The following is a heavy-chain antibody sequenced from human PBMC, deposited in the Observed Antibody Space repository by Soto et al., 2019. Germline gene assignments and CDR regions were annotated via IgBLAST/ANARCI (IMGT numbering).Heavy chain of an antibody. J-gene: IGHJ4*02. V-gene: IGHV3-21*01. CDR3: ARYGVHYSYGSPAFDY. CDR2: ISSSSSYI. D-gene: IGHD5-18*01. CDR1: GCAFSSYS. Sequence: GSPRLSCAASGCAFSSYSMNWVLQAPGKGLEWVSSISSSSSYIYYADSVKGRFTISRDNAKNSLYLQMNSLIAEDTAVYYCARYGVHYSYGSPAFDYWGQGALVSVSS.